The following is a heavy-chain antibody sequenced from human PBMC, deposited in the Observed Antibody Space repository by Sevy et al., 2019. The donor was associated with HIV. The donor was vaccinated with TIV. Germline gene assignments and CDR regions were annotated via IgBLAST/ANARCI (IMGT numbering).Heavy chain of an antibody. Sequence: ASVMVSCKASGGTFSSYDINWVRQAPGQGLEWVGQIIPIFGTSSYAHNFQGRVTITADESTSTAYMDLSSLRSEDTAVYYCARGGGAVDHGMDVWGQGTTVTVSS. D-gene: IGHD2-21*01. CDR1: GGTFSSYD. V-gene: IGHV1-69*13. CDR3: ARGGGAVDHGMDV. J-gene: IGHJ6*02. CDR2: IIPIFGTS.